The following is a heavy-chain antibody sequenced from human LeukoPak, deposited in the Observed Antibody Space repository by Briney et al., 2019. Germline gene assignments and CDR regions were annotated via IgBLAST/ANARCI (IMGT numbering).Heavy chain of an antibody. Sequence: GGSLRLSCAASGFTFSSYGMHWVRQAPGKGLDWVAFIRYDGRNKYYADSVKGRFTISRDNSKNTLYLQMNSLRAEDTAVYYCARDRLWFGELKDYYYYMDVWGKGTTVTISS. V-gene: IGHV3-30*02. J-gene: IGHJ6*03. CDR2: IRYDGRNK. CDR3: ARDRLWFGELKDYYYYMDV. D-gene: IGHD3-10*01. CDR1: GFTFSSYG.